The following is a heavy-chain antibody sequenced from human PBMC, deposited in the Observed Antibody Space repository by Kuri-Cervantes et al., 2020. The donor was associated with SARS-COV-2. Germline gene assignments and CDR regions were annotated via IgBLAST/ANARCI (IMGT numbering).Heavy chain of an antibody. Sequence: SGPTLVKPTQTLTLTCTFSGFSLSTSGVGVGWIRQPPGKALEWLALIYWDDNKRYSPSLKSRLIITKDTSMNQVALTMTYMEPVDKATYYCALTAAGIFDYWGQGTLVTVSS. J-gene: IGHJ4*02. CDR2: IYWDDNK. D-gene: IGHD6-13*01. CDR1: GFSLSTSGVG. CDR3: ALTAAGIFDY. V-gene: IGHV2-5*02.